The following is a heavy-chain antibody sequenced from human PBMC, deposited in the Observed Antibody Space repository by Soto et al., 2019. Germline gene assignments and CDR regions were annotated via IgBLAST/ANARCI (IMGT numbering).Heavy chain of an antibody. Sequence: EVQLVESGGGLVHPGGSLRLSCSASGFTFSTYAMHWVRQAPGMGLEYVSTISKNGDSAYYADSVRGRFTISRDNSKNTVYLQMSSLRPEDTAVYYCVKESNTVVRGVIINNRFDPWGQGTLVSVSS. D-gene: IGHD3-10*01. V-gene: IGHV3-64D*06. J-gene: IGHJ5*02. CDR2: ISKNGDSA. CDR3: VKESNTVVRGVIINNRFDP. CDR1: GFTFSTYA.